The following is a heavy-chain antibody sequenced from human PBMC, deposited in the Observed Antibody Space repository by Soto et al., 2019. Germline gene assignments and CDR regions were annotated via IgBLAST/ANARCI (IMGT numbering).Heavy chain of an antibody. CDR2: ISWDSGSI. CDR1: GFTFDDYA. J-gene: IGHJ6*02. D-gene: IGHD3-3*01. CDR3: ARLGFDYDFLSGYYNVHHYYGIDI. Sequence: PGGSLRLSCAASGFTFDDYAMHWVRQAPGKGLEWVSGISWDSGSIIYADSVKGRFIISRDNAKNSLYLQWSSLKASDTATYYCARLGFDYDFLSGYYNVHHYYGIDIWGQGTTVTLSS. V-gene: IGHV3-9*01.